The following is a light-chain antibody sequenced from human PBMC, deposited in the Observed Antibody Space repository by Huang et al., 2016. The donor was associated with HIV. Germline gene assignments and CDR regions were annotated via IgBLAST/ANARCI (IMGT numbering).Light chain of an antibody. CDR3: QQYDNLMYT. CDR1: QDINNY. V-gene: IGKV1-33*01. CDR2: DTS. Sequence: DIQMTQSPSSLSASVGDRITITCQASQDINNYLNWYQQKPGKAPKLLIYDTSNLEAGVPSRFSGSRSGTDFIFTINSLEPEGIATYYCQQYDNLMYTFGQGTKLEIK. J-gene: IGKJ2*01.